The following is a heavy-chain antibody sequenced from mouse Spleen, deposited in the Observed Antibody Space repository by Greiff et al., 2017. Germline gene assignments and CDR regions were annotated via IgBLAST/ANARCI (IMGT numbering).Heavy chain of an antibody. CDR3: TSSYYSNPAWFAY. CDR1: GFNIKDDY. Sequence: EVKLQESGAELVRPGASVKLSCTASGFNIKDDYMHWVKQRPEQGLEWIGWIDPENGDTEYASKFQGKATITADTSSNTAYLQLSSLTSEDTAVYYCTSSYYSNPAWFAYWGQGTLVTVSA. J-gene: IGHJ3*01. CDR2: IDPENGDT. V-gene: IGHV14-4*01. D-gene: IGHD2-5*01.